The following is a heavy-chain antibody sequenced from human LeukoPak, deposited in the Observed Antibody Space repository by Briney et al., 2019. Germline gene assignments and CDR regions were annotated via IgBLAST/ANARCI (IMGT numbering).Heavy chain of an antibody. CDR2: IYPDDSDT. Sequence: GESLKIFCKGSGYSFTTYWIGWVRQMPGKGLEWMGIIYPDDSDTKYSPSFQGQVTISADKSISTAYLQWSSLKASDTGMYYCARAPYYDSSGPDYWGQGTLVTVSS. CDR1: GYSFTTYW. CDR3: ARAPYYDSSGPDY. D-gene: IGHD3-22*01. J-gene: IGHJ4*02. V-gene: IGHV5-51*01.